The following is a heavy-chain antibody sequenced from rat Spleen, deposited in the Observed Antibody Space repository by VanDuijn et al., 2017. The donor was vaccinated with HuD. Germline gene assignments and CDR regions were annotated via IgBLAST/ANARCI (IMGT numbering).Heavy chain of an antibody. J-gene: IGHJ2*01. CDR2: ISTGGGNT. D-gene: IGHD1-2*01. V-gene: IGHV5S23*01. Sequence: EVQLVESGGGLVQPGGSLKLSCAASGFTFNDYAMAWVRQAPTKGLEWVASISTGGGNTYYRDSVKDRFTISRDNAKSTLYLQMDSLRSEDTATYYCARDIAAIDYFDYWGQGVMVTVSS. CDR3: ARDIAAIDYFDY. CDR1: GFTFNDYA.